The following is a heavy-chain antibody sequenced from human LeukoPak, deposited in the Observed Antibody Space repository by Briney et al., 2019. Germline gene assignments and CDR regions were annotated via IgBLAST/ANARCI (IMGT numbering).Heavy chain of an antibody. CDR3: ARSEMVRAPGYYYMDV. J-gene: IGHJ6*03. D-gene: IGHD3-10*01. CDR1: GGSISSGGYY. CDR2: IYYSGST. V-gene: IGHV4-31*03. Sequence: SETLSLTCTVSGGSISSGGYYWSWIRQHPGKGLEWIGYIYYSGSTYYNPSLKSRVTISVDTSKNQFSLKLSSVTAADTAVYYCARSEMVRAPGYYYMDVWGKGTTVTVSS.